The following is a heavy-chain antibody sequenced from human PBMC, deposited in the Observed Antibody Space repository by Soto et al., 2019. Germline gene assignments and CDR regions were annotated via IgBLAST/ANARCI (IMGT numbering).Heavy chain of an antibody. CDR3: ARDYYYDSSGYYSASAFDI. D-gene: IGHD3-22*01. V-gene: IGHV1-69*13. J-gene: IGHJ3*02. CDR1: GGTFSSYA. CDR2: IIPIFGTA. Sequence: SVKVSCKASGGTFSSYAISWVRQAPGQGLEWMGGIIPIFGTANYAQKFQGRVTITADESTSTAYMELSSLRSEDMAVYYCARDYYYDSSGYYSASAFDIWGQGTMVTVSS.